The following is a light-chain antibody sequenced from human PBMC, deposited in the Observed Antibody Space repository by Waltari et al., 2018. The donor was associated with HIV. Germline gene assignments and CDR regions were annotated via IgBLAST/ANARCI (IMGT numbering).Light chain of an antibody. CDR1: SRDLGVYYF. CDR3: CSYAGSYSYV. V-gene: IGLV2-11*01. CDR2: NVS. Sequence: QSALTQPRSLSGSPGQSVTISCTGSSRDLGVYYFVSWYQQYPGKAPKLIIFNVSKRPSGVPDRFSGSKSGNTASLTISGLQAEDEADYHCCSYAGSYSYVFGTGTQVTVL. J-gene: IGLJ1*01.